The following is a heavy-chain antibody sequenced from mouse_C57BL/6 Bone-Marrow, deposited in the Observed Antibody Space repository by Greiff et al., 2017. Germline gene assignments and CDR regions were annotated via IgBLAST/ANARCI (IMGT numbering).Heavy chain of an antibody. CDR3: AREGSSSYWYFDV. J-gene: IGHJ1*03. CDR1: GYTFTSYW. V-gene: IGHV1-69*01. CDR2: IDPTDSYT. D-gene: IGHD1-1*01. Sequence: QVQLQQPGAELVMPGASVKLSCKASGYTFTSYWMHWVKQRPGQGLEWIGEIDPTDSYTNYNQKIKGKSTLPVDNSSSKAYMQLSRLTSEDSAVXYCAREGSSSYWYFDVWGTGTPVPVSS.